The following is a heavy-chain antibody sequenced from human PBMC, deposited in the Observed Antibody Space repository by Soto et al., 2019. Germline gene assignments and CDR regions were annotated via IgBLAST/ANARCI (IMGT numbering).Heavy chain of an antibody. Sequence: GGSLRLSCAASGFTFSSYDMHWVRQATGKGLEWVSAIGTAGDTYYPGSVKGRFTISRENAKNSLYLQMNSLRAGDTAVYYCARDFRLAAAGLRYYYYGMDVWGQGTTVTAP. CDR2: IGTAGDT. V-gene: IGHV3-13*01. J-gene: IGHJ6*02. D-gene: IGHD6-13*01. CDR1: GFTFSSYD. CDR3: ARDFRLAAAGLRYYYYGMDV.